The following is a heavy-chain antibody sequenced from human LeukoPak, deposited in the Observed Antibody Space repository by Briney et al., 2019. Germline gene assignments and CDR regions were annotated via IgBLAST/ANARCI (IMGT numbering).Heavy chain of an antibody. CDR3: ANSDSSGYYSSTESRDFDY. V-gene: IGHV3-23*01. CDR1: GFTFSSYA. Sequence: GGSLRLSCAASGFTFSSYAMSWVRQAPGKGLEWVSAISGSGGSTYYADSVKGRFTISRDNSKNTLYLQMNSLRAEDTAVYYCANSDSSGYYSSTESRDFDYWGQGTLVTVSS. J-gene: IGHJ4*02. D-gene: IGHD3-22*01. CDR2: ISGSGGST.